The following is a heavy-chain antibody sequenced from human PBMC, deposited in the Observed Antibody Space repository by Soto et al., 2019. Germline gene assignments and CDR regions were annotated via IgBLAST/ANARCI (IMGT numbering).Heavy chain of an antibody. CDR2: IIPIFGTA. CDR1: GGTFSSYA. D-gene: IGHD6-6*01. Sequence: QVQLVQSGAEVKKPGSSVKVSCKASGGTFSSYAISWVRQAPGQGLEWMGGIIPIFGTANYAQKFQGRVKITADESTSTAYMELSSLRSEDTAVYYCAREGYSSSGDYYSYGMDVWGQGTTVTVSS. V-gene: IGHV1-69*12. J-gene: IGHJ6*02. CDR3: AREGYSSSGDYYSYGMDV.